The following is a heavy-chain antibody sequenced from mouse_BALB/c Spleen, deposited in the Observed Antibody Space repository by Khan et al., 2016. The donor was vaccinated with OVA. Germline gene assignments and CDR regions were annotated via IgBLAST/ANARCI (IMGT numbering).Heavy chain of an antibody. Sequence: VQLQESGAELVKPGASVQLSCKAPGYTFSSYWMLWVKQRPGQGLEWIGEINPSNGRTNYNEKFKGKATLTVDKSSSTAYMQLSSLTSEDSAVYYCARSTMITTEFVYWGQGTLVTVSA. CDR2: INPSNGRT. CDR3: ARSTMITTEFVY. D-gene: IGHD2-4*01. J-gene: IGHJ3*01. CDR1: GYTFSSYW. V-gene: IGHV1S81*02.